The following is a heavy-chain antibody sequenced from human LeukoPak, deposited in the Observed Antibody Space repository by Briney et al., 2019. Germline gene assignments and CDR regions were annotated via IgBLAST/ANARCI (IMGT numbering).Heavy chain of an antibody. Sequence: QSGGSLRLSCAASGFTFDDYAMAWVRHAPGKGREGVSGIRWNSGNIVYADSVKGRFTIARDNAKNSLYLQMNSLRPEDTAFYYCAKGGSSDWPGAQYFQEWGQGTLVTVSS. J-gene: IGHJ1*01. V-gene: IGHV3-9*01. CDR2: IRWNSGNI. CDR3: AKGGSSDWPGAQYFQE. CDR1: GFTFDDYA. D-gene: IGHD2-2*01.